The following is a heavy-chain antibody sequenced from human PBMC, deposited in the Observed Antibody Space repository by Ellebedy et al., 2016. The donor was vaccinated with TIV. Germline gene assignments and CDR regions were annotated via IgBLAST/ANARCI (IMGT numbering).Heavy chain of an antibody. Sequence: GESLKISCAASGFTFSSYAMSWVRQAPGKGLEWVSAISGSGGSTYYADSVKGRFTISRDNSKNTLYLQMNSLRAEDTAVYYCARVTGGLGGALDIWGQGTMVTVSS. CDR3: ARVTGGLGGALDI. CDR1: GFTFSSYA. V-gene: IGHV3-23*01. J-gene: IGHJ3*02. CDR2: ISGSGGST. D-gene: IGHD2-8*02.